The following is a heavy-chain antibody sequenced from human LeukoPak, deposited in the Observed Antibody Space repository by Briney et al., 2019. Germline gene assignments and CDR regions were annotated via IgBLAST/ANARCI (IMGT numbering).Heavy chain of an antibody. Sequence: ASVKVSCKASGYTFSNYGISWVRHAPGLGLQWMGWTSYNGNTNYAQNFQDRVTMTTDTSTTTAYMELRSLESDDTAVYYCARHSGSGWQALGYWGQGTLVTVSS. J-gene: IGHJ4*02. V-gene: IGHV1-18*04. CDR3: ARHSGSGWQALGY. CDR2: TSYNGNT. D-gene: IGHD6-19*01. CDR1: GYTFSNYG.